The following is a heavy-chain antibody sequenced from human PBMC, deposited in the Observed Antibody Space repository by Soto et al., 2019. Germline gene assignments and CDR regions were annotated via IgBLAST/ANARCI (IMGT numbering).Heavy chain of an antibody. CDR3: ARSRRGAYSSGWYSLSGYYNYGTDV. V-gene: IGHV5-51*01. Sequence: LGESLKISCQASGYRFSSYWIGWVRQMPGKGLEWMGIIYPGDSDTKYSPSLQGQVTISADTSISTAYLQWTSLKASDTAMYYCARSRRGAYSSGWYSLSGYYNYGTDVWGQGTKVTVSS. CDR1: GYRFSSYW. D-gene: IGHD6-19*01. CDR2: IYPGDSDT. J-gene: IGHJ6*02.